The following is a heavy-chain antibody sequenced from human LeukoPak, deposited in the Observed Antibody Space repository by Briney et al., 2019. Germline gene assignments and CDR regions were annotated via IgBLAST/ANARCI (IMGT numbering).Heavy chain of an antibody. CDR2: IYTSGST. CDR3: ARDNTYCSSTSCYTGYYYYYYMDV. Sequence: SETLSLTCTVSGGSISSGSYYWSWIRQPAGKGLEWIGRIYTSGSTNYNPSLKSRVTISVDTSKNQFSLKLSSVTAADTAVYYCARDNTYCSSTSCYTGYYYYYYMDVWGKGTTVTVSS. J-gene: IGHJ6*03. D-gene: IGHD2-2*02. CDR1: GGSISSGSYY. V-gene: IGHV4-61*02.